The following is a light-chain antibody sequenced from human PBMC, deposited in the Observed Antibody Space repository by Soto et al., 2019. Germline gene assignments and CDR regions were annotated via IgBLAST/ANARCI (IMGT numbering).Light chain of an antibody. V-gene: IGKV3-20*01. Sequence: EIVLTQSPGTLSLSPGERATLSCRASQIVRSNHLAWYQQKPGQAPRLLVYGASSRATGIPDRFSGSGSGTDFTLTISRLESEDFAVYYCQQYGSSEYTFGQGTKLEIK. CDR1: QIVRSNH. J-gene: IGKJ2*01. CDR2: GAS. CDR3: QQYGSSEYT.